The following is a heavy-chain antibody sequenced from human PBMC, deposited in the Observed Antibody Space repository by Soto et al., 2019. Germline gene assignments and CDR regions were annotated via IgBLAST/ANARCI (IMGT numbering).Heavy chain of an antibody. CDR2: ISDSGSGT. V-gene: IGHV3-23*01. CDR1: GFTFSNYD. Sequence: QPGGSLRLSCAASGFTFSNYDMSWVRQAPGKGLAWVSVISDSGSGTYYADSVKGRFTISRDNSKNTLYLQMNSLRAEDTAVYYCVRQATLTTATANVGYYYGLDVWGQGTTVTVSS. D-gene: IGHD4-4*01. CDR3: VRQATLTTATANVGYYYGLDV. J-gene: IGHJ6*02.